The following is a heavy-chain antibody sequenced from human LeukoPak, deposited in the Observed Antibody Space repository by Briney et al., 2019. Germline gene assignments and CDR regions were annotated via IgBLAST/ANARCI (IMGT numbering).Heavy chain of an antibody. V-gene: IGHV1-8*02. D-gene: IGHD4-11*01. CDR3: ARGTDYHDAFDI. J-gene: IGHJ3*02. CDR1: GGTFSSYA. CDR2: MNPNSGNT. Sequence: ASVKVSCKASGGTFSSYAINWVRQATGQGLEWMGWMNPNSGNTGYAQKFQGRVTMTRNTSISTAYMELSSLRSEDTAVYYCARGTDYHDAFDIWGQGTMVTVSS.